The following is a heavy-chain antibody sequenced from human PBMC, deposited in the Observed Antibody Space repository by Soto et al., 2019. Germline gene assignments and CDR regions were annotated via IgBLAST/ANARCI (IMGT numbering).Heavy chain of an antibody. CDR2: IKSKTDGGTT. J-gene: IGHJ4*02. Sequence: EVQLVESGGGLVKPGGSLRLSCAASGFTFSNAWMSRVRQAPGKGLEWVGRIKSKTDGGTTDYAAPVKGRFTISRDDSKNTLYLQMNSLKTEDTAVYYCTTSHPELEANNFDYWGQGTLVTVSS. V-gene: IGHV3-15*01. CDR3: TTSHPELEANNFDY. D-gene: IGHD1-1*01. CDR1: GFTFSNAW.